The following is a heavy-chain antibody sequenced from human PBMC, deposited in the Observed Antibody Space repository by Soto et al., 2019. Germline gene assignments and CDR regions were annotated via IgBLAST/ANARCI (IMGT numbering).Heavy chain of an antibody. Sequence: GGSLRLSCAASGFTFSSYSMNWVRQAPGKGLEWVSYISSSGSTIYYADSVKGRFTISRDNAKNSLYLQMNSLRHEDTAVYYCARDQPYCSSTSCRSFDYWGQGTLVTVSS. CDR3: ARDQPYCSSTSCRSFDY. CDR2: ISSSGSTI. J-gene: IGHJ4*02. CDR1: GFTFSSYS. D-gene: IGHD2-2*01. V-gene: IGHV3-48*02.